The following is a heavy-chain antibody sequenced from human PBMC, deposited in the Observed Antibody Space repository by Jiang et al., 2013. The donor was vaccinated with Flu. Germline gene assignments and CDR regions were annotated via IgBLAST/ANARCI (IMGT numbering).Heavy chain of an antibody. V-gene: IGHV1-18*04. CDR1: GYTFTNYG. CDR3: ARDGGAVAASGWFDP. J-gene: IGHJ5*02. Sequence: GAEVKKPGASVKVSCKASGYTFTNYGISWVRQAPGQGLEWMGWITPYNGNTNYAQKLQGRVTMTTDTSTSTAYMELRSLRSDDTAVYYCARDGGAVAASGWFDPWGQGTLVTVSS. D-gene: IGHD6-19*01. CDR2: ITPYNGNT.